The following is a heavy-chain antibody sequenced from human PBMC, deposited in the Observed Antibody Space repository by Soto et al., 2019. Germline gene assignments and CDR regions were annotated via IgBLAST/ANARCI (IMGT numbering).Heavy chain of an antibody. D-gene: IGHD1-1*01. J-gene: IGHJ3*02. Sequence: QLQLQESGPGLVKPSETLSLTCTVSGGSISSSSYYWGWIRQPPGKGLEWIGRIYYSGSTYYNPSLKSRVTISVDTSKNQFSLKLSSVTAADTAVYYCASLTGTGEADDAFDIWGQGTMVTVSS. V-gene: IGHV4-39*01. CDR2: IYYSGST. CDR1: GGSISSSSYY. CDR3: ASLTGTGEADDAFDI.